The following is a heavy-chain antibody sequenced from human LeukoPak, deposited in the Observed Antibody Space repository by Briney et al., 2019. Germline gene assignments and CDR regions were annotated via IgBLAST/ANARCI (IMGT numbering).Heavy chain of an antibody. CDR2: IYPGDSDT. CDR1: GYSFTSYW. V-gene: IGHV5-51*01. D-gene: IGHD5-18*01. CDR3: ARHLGTAMVSPLGY. J-gene: IGHJ4*02. Sequence: RPGESLKISCKGPGYSFTSYWIGWVRQMPGKGLEWMGIIYPGDSDTRYSPSFQDRVTFSADKSISTAYLQWSSLKASDTAMYYCARHLGTAMVSPLGYWGQGTLVTVSS.